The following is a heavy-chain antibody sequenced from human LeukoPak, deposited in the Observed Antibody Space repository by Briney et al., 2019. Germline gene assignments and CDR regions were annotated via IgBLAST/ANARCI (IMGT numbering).Heavy chain of an antibody. CDR3: ARRVRGYGGTLFDY. D-gene: IGHD4-23*01. J-gene: IGHJ4*02. CDR2: INHSGST. CDR1: GGSLSDYY. V-gene: IGHV4-34*01. Sequence: KPSETLSLTCAVYGGSLSDYYWSWIRQAPGKGLEWIGEINHSGSTNYNPSLKSRVTISVDTSKNQFSLKLSSVTAADTAVYYCARRVRGYGGTLFDYWGQGTLVTVSS.